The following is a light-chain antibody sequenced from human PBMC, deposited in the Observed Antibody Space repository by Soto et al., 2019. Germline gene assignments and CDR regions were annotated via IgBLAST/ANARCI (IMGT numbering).Light chain of an antibody. J-gene: IGLJ2*01. CDR1: SSDVGGYNY. CDR3: CSYAGSYVV. Sequence: QSALTQPRSVSGSPGQSVTISCTGTSSDVGGYNYVSWYQQHPGKAPKLMIYDVSTRPSGVPDRFSGSNSGNTASLTISGLRAEDEADYYCCSYAGSYVVFGGGTKVTVL. CDR2: DVS. V-gene: IGLV2-11*01.